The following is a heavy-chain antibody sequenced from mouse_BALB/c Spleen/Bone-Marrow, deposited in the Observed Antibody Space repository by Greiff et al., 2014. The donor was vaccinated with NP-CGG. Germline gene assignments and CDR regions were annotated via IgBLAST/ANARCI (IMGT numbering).Heavy chain of an antibody. CDR1: GFTFTDYY. D-gene: IGHD1-1*01. V-gene: IGHV7-3*02. J-gene: IGHJ4*01. Sequence: EVQLVESGGGLVQPGGSLRLSCATSGFTFTDYYMSWVRQPPGKALEWLGSIRNKSNGYTTEYSASVKGRFTISRDNSQSILYLQMNTLRAEDSATYDCARDYYGNIYAMDYWGQGTSVTVSS. CDR2: IRNKSNGYTT. CDR3: ARDYYGNIYAMDY.